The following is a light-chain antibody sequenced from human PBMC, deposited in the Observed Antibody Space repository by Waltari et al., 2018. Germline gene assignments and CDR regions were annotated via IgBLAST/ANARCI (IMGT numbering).Light chain of an antibody. CDR1: ESLLIHDGKTY. V-gene: IGKV2-30*01. Sequence: DVVMPQSPVSLSVTLGQPASISCRCSESLLIHDGKTYLNWFHQRPGQCPRRLIHQVADRDSGVPDRFSGSGSGADFTVKISGVEAEDAGVYFCMLGTRPWTFGPGTKVE. J-gene: IGKJ1*01. CDR2: QVA. CDR3: MLGTRPWT.